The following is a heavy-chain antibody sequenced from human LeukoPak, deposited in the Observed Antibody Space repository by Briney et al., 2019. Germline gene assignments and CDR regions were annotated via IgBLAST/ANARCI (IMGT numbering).Heavy chain of an antibody. Sequence: PGGSLRLSCAASGFTFSSYSMNWVRQAPGRGLEWVSYISPSGSTIYYTDSVKGRFTISRDNAKSSLFLQMNSLRAEDTAVYYCAQGFDNWGQGILVTVSS. CDR3: AQGFDN. V-gene: IGHV3-48*04. CDR1: GFTFSSYS. J-gene: IGHJ4*02. CDR2: ISPSGSTI.